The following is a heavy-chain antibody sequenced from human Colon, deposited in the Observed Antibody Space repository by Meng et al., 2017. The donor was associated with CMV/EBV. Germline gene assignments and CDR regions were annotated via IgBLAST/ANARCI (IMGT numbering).Heavy chain of an antibody. CDR3: GRETSAIVPGAVGY. Sequence: GESLKISCGASGFVFSTQGMHWVRQAPGKGLEWLTFIQYDGSTKYYADSVKGRFTISRDNSKNTVHLHMNSLRAEDTAVYYCGRETSAIVPGAVGYGGQGTLVTVSS. J-gene: IGHJ4*02. CDR1: GFVFSTQG. D-gene: IGHD2-15*01. CDR2: IQYDGSTK. V-gene: IGHV3-30*02.